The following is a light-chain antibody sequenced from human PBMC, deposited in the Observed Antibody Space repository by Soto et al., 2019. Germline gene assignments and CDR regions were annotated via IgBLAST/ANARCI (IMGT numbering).Light chain of an antibody. CDR2: DVI. CDR3: SSDTSSSTNVV. Sequence: QSALTQPASVSGSPGQSITISCTGTSSDVGGFNYVSWYQHHPGKAPKLLIYDVINRPSGVSNRFSGSKSGNTASLTISGRQAEDEADYYCSSDTSSSTNVVFGGGTKLTVL. CDR1: SSDVGGFNY. V-gene: IGLV2-14*03. J-gene: IGLJ2*01.